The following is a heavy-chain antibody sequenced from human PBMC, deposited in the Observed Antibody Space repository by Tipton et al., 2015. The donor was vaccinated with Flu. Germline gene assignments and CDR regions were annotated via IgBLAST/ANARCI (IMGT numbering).Heavy chain of an antibody. CDR1: GGSFSGYY. CDR2: INHSGST. CDR3: ARRPRYYYGSGSCYFDY. V-gene: IGHV4-34*01. J-gene: IGHJ4*02. Sequence: TLSLTCAVYGGSFSGYYWSWIRRPPGKGLEWIGEINHSGSTNYNPSLKSRVTISVDTSKNQFSLKLSSVTAADTAVYYCARRPRYYYGSGSCYFDYWGQGTLVTVSS. D-gene: IGHD3-10*01.